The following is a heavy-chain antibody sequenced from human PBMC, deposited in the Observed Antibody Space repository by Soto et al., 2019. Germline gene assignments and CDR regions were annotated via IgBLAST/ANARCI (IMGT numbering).Heavy chain of an antibody. CDR1: GFTFSAYA. Sequence: QVQLVESGGGVVQPGRSLRLSCAASGFTFSAYAMHWVRQAPGKGLEWVAVISYDGNNIYYADSVKGRFSISRDNSKNTLNLQMNSLRAEDTAVYYCARVGDSVLMAQFDHWGQGTLVTVSS. J-gene: IGHJ4*02. V-gene: IGHV3-30-3*01. CDR3: ARVGDSVLMAQFDH. CDR2: ISYDGNNI. D-gene: IGHD2-8*01.